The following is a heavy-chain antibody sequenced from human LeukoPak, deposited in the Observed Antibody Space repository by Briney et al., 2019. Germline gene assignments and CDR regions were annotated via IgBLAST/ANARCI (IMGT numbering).Heavy chain of an antibody. V-gene: IGHV3-21*01. Sequence: PGGPLRLSCAASGFTFSDYSMHWLRQATGKGLEWVSSNSSGSTYKYSADSLKGRFTISRDNAKNSLYLQMNSLRAEDSAVYYCTRGPTLIGVAGTWPLDYWGQGTLVTVSS. D-gene: IGHD6-19*01. CDR3: TRGPTLIGVAGTWPLDY. CDR2: NSSGSTYK. CDR1: GFTFSDYS. J-gene: IGHJ4*02.